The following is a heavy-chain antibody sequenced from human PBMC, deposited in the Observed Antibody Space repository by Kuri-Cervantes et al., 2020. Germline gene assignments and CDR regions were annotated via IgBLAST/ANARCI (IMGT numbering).Heavy chain of an antibody. CDR2: IGTAGDT. V-gene: IGHV3-13*01. CDR3: ARGRWIQLWARKYYFDY. Sequence: GESLKISCAASGFTFSSYDMHWVRQATGKGLEWVSAIGTAGDTYYPGSVKGRFTISRDNSKNTLYLQMGSLRAEDMAVYYCARGRWIQLWARKYYFDYWGQGTLVTVSS. J-gene: IGHJ4*02. D-gene: IGHD5-18*01. CDR1: GFTFSSYD.